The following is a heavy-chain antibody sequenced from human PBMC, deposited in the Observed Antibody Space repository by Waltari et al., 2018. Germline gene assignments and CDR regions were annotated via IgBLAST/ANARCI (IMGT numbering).Heavy chain of an antibody. CDR1: Y. Sequence: YWSWIRQPAGKGLEWIGRIYTSGSTNYNPSLKSRVTISVDKSKNQFSLKLSSVTAADTAVYYCARERYSGSYYGFDYWGQGTLVTVSS. D-gene: IGHD1-26*01. V-gene: IGHV4-4*07. J-gene: IGHJ4*02. CDR2: IYTSGST. CDR3: ARERYSGSYYGFDY.